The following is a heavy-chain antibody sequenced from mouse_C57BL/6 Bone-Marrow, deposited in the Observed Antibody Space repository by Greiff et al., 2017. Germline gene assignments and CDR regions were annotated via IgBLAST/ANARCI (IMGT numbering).Heavy chain of an antibody. CDR2: ISDGGSYT. CDR3: ARESYYGSRGWYFDV. J-gene: IGHJ1*03. CDR1: GFTFSSYA. V-gene: IGHV5-4*01. D-gene: IGHD1-1*01. Sequence: EVKLVESGGGLVKPGGSLKLSCAASGFTFSSYAMSWVRQTPEKRLEWVTTISDGGSYTYYPENVKGRFTISRDNAKNNLYLQMSHLKSEDTAMYYCARESYYGSRGWYFDVWGTGTTVTVSS.